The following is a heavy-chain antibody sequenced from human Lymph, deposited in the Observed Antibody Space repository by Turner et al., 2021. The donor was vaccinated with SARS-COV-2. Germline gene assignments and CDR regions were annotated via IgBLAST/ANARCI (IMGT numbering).Heavy chain of an antibody. D-gene: IGHD4-17*01. CDR1: GCTFSTYS. CDR2: ISSSSIYI. Sequence: EVQLVESGGGLVKPGGSLRLSCSASGCTFSTYSMNWVRQAPGKGLEWISSISSSSIYIYYADSVKGRFTISRDDAKNSLYLQMNSLRAEDTAVYYCARDIPTTADYFDYWGQGTLVTVSS. J-gene: IGHJ4*02. CDR3: ARDIPTTADYFDY. V-gene: IGHV3-21*01.